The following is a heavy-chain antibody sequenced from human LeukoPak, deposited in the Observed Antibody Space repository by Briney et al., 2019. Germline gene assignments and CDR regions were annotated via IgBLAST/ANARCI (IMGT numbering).Heavy chain of an antibody. Sequence: ASVKVSCKAFGYTFTSNYMHWVRQAPGQGPEWMGVISPSGGSTTYAQKFQGRVTLTRDMSTSTDYLELSSLRSEDTAVYYCARDSKFGFLNWFDPWGQGTLVTVSS. V-gene: IGHV1-46*01. CDR3: ARDSKFGFLNWFDP. CDR1: GYTFTSNY. CDR2: ISPSGGST. D-gene: IGHD3-10*02. J-gene: IGHJ5*02.